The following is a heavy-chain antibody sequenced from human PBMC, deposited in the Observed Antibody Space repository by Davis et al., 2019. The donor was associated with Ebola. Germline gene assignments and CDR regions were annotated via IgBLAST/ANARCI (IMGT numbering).Heavy chain of an antibody. Sequence: MPGGSLRLSCTVSGGSVSNYYWSWIRQPPGKGLEWIGYIYYSGSTNYNPSLKSRVTISVDTSKNQFSLKLSSVTAADTAVYYCARTRSVTFDAFDIWGQGTMVTVSS. J-gene: IGHJ3*02. CDR1: GGSVSNYY. CDR3: ARTRSVTFDAFDI. D-gene: IGHD4-17*01. CDR2: IYYSGST. V-gene: IGHV4-59*02.